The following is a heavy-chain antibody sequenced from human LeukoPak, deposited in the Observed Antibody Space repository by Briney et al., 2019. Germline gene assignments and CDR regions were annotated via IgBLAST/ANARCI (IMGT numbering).Heavy chain of an antibody. Sequence: GGSLRLSCAASGFTFSSYWMSWVRQAPGKGLEWVANINKDGGEKYYVDSVKGRFTISRDNSKNTLYLQMNSLRAEDTAVYYCARDSVLEWLLFSFDYWGQGTLVTVSS. CDR2: INKDGGEK. V-gene: IGHV3-7*01. D-gene: IGHD3-3*01. J-gene: IGHJ4*02. CDR3: ARDSVLEWLLFSFDY. CDR1: GFTFSSYW.